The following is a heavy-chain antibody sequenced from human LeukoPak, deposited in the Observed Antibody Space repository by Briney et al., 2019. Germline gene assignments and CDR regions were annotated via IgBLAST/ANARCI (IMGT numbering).Heavy chain of an antibody. Sequence: PSETLSLTCAVYGGSFSGYYWSWIRQPAGKGLEWIGRIYTSGSTNYNPSLKSRVTMSVDTSKNQFSLKLSSVTAADTAVYYCARGRSSGWYDYWGQGTLVTVSS. V-gene: IGHV4-59*10. CDR3: ARGRSSGWYDY. J-gene: IGHJ4*02. CDR2: IYTSGST. D-gene: IGHD6-19*01. CDR1: GGSFSGYY.